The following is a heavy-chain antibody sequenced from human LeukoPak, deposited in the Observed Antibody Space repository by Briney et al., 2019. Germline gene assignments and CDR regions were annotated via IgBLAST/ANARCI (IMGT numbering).Heavy chain of an antibody. D-gene: IGHD6-13*01. CDR3: ARTIVSSSWYPLGYYGMDV. V-gene: IGHV3-30-3*01. CDR2: ISYDGSNK. Sequence: GGSLRLSCAASGFTFSSYAMHWVRQAPGKGLEWVAVISYDGSNKYYADSVKGRFTISRDNSKNTLYPQMNSLRAEDTAVYYCARTIVSSSWYPLGYYGMDVWGQGTTVTVSS. CDR1: GFTFSSYA. J-gene: IGHJ6*02.